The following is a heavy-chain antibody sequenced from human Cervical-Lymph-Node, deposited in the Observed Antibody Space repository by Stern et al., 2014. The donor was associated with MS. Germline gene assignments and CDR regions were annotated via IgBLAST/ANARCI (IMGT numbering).Heavy chain of an antibody. J-gene: IGHJ4*02. V-gene: IGHV4-31*03. D-gene: IGHD3-3*01. CDR3: ARVSYDFWSGYYVFDY. CDR1: GGSISSGGYY. CDR2: IYYSGST. Sequence: QVQLQESGPGLVKPSQTLSLTCTVSGGSISSGGYYWSWIRQHPGKGLEWIGYIYYSGSTYYNPSLKRRVTISVDTSKNQFSLKLSSVTAADTAVYYCARVSYDFWSGYYVFDYWGQGTLVTVSS.